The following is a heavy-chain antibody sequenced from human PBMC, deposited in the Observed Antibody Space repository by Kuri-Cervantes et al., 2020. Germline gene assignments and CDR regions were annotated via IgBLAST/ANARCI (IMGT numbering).Heavy chain of an antibody. CDR2: IIPIFGTA. Sequence: PVKVSCKASGGTFSGYAISWVRQAPGQGLEWMGGIIPIFGTANYAQKFQGRVTITVDESTSTVYMELSSLRSEDTAVYYCARCYYGSGSYYGIEDYGMDVWGQGTTVTVSS. V-gene: IGHV1-69*13. CDR1: GGTFSGYA. CDR3: ARCYYGSGSYYGIEDYGMDV. D-gene: IGHD3-10*01. J-gene: IGHJ6*02.